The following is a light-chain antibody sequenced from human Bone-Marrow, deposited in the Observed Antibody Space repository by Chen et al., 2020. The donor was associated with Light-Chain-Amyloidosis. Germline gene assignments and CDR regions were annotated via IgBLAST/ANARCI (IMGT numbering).Light chain of an antibody. CDR3: QSADSSGTYEVI. J-gene: IGLJ2*01. Sequence: SYELTQLPSVSVSPGQTARITCSGDDLPTKFAYWYQQKQGQAPVLVIHRDTERPSGVSERFSGSSSGTTATLTISGVQAEDEADYHCQSADSSGTYEVIFGGGTKLTVL. CDR2: RDT. V-gene: IGLV3-25*03. CDR1: DLPTKF.